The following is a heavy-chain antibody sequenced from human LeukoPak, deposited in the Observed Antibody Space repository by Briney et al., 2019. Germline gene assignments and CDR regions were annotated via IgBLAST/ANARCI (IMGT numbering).Heavy chain of an antibody. D-gene: IGHD3-9*01. J-gene: IGHJ6*03. Sequence: PSETLSLTCTVSGYSISSGYYWGWIRQPPGKGLEWIGSIYHSGSTHYNPSLKSRVTISVDTSKNQFSLRLTSVTAADTAVYYCARMKDYDILTGYNYYYMDVWGKGTTVTISS. CDR3: ARMKDYDILTGYNYYYMDV. CDR2: IYHSGST. CDR1: GYSISSGYY. V-gene: IGHV4-38-2*02.